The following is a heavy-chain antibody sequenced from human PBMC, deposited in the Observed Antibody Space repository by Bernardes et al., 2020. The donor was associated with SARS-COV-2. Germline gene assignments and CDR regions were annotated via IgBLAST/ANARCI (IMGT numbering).Heavy chain of an antibody. CDR1: GFTFSNSA. Sequence: GGSLRLSCTASGFTFSNSAMSWVRQAPGKGLEWVSALSGSGGTKYYADSVKGRFYISRDNSKNTLYLQMNSLRAEDTAVYYCARLQSFFFAVGSNWFDPWGQGTLVTVSS. V-gene: IGHV3-23*01. CDR3: ARLQSFFFAVGSNWFDP. D-gene: IGHD2-21*01. CDR2: LSGSGGTK. J-gene: IGHJ5*02.